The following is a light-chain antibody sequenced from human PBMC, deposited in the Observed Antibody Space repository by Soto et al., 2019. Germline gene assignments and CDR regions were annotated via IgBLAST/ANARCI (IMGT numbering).Light chain of an antibody. Sequence: DIQMTQSPSTLSASLGDRVTITCRASQSISSWLAWYQQKPGKAPKLLIYKTSSLESGVPSRFSGSGSGTEFTLTISSLQPDDFATYYCQQYNNWPSWTFGQGTKVDI. CDR2: KTS. CDR3: QQYNNWPSWT. CDR1: QSISSW. J-gene: IGKJ1*01. V-gene: IGKV1-5*03.